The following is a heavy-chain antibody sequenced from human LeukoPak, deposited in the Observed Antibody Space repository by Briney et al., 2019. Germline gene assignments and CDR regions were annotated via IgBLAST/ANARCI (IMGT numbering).Heavy chain of an antibody. V-gene: IGHV3-48*03. J-gene: IGHJ4*02. CDR2: ISSSGGTI. D-gene: IGHD3-10*01. CDR1: GFSFSNHE. CDR3: ARLDYYGSGSYFDY. Sequence: GGSLRLSCAASGFSFSNHEMNWVRQAPGKGPEWVSYISSSGGTIYYADSVKGRFTISRDNARNSLYLQMNSLRAEDTAVYYCARLDYYGSGSYFDYWGQGTLVTVSS.